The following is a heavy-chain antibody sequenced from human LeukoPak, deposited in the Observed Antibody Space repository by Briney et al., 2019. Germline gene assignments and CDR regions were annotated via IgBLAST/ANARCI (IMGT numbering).Heavy chain of an antibody. V-gene: IGHV4-59*01. CDR3: ATGYSSTWYYFDY. J-gene: IGHJ4*02. D-gene: IGHD6-13*01. CDR2: IYHSGST. Sequence: SETLSLTCTVSGDSISSYYWSWIRQPPGKGLEWIGYIYHSGSTNYNPSLKRRVTISADTSKDQFSLKLASVTAADTAVYYCATGYSSTWYYFDYWGQGTLVTVSS. CDR1: GDSISSYY.